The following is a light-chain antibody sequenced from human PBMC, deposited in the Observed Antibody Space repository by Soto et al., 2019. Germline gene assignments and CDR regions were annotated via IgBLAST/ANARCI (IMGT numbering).Light chain of an antibody. CDR3: CSYAGSNTPYV. J-gene: IGLJ1*01. V-gene: IGLV2-23*02. CDR1: SSDVGSYNL. Sequence: SVLTRPASVSGSPGQSITISCTGTSSDVGSYNLVSWYQQHPGKAPKLMIYEVSQRPSGLSYRFSGSKSGNTASLTISRLQAEDEADYYCCSYAGSNTPYVFGTGTKATVL. CDR2: EVS.